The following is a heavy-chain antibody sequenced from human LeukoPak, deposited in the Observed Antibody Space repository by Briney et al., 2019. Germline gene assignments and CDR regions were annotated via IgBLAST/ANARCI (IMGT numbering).Heavy chain of an antibody. V-gene: IGHV3-74*01. D-gene: IGHD1-26*01. CDR3: ARPVGTTVSVDY. J-gene: IGHJ4*02. Sequence: GGSLRLSCAASGFTFSSHWMHWVRQAPGKGLVWASVISPDGSTTNYEEPVKGRFTISRDNAKNTLYLQMNSLRAEDTAVYYCARPVGTTVSVDYWGQGTLVTVSS. CDR2: ISPDGSTT. CDR1: GFTFSSHW.